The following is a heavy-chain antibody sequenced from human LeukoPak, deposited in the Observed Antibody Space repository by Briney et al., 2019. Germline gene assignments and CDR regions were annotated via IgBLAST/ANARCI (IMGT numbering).Heavy chain of an antibody. Sequence: NSSETLSLTFTVSGGSISSSSYYWGWIRQPPGKGLEWIGSIYYSGSTYYNPSLKSRVTISVDTSKNQFSLKLSSVTAADTAVYYCARDRVGTMRRYFDYWGQGTLVTVSS. J-gene: IGHJ4*02. D-gene: IGHD3-22*01. V-gene: IGHV4-39*07. CDR1: GGSISSSSYY. CDR3: ARDRVGTMRRYFDY. CDR2: IYYSGST.